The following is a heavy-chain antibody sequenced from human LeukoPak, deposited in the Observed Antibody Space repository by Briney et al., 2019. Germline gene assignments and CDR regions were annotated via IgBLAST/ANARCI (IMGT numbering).Heavy chain of an antibody. CDR2: INPNGGGA. Sequence: EASVKVSCKASGYTFTGYYVHWVRQAPGQGLEWMGRINPNGGGANYAQKFQDRVTLTSDTSITTAFMDLSRLTSDNTAMYYCARGGAATGTLPHFDLWGQGTLVTVSS. D-gene: IGHD6-13*01. J-gene: IGHJ4*02. CDR3: ARGGAATGTLPHFDL. V-gene: IGHV1-2*06. CDR1: GYTFTGYY.